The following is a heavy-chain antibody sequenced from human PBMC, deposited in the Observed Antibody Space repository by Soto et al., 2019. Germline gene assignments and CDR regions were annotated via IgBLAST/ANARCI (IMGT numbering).Heavy chain of an antibody. CDR3: ANHHYDIVTGYYPADY. J-gene: IGHJ4*02. Sequence: PGGSLRLSCAASGFTFSSYAMSWVRQAPGKGLEWVSAISGSGGSTYYADSVKGRFTISRDNSKNTLYLQMNSLRAEDTAVYYCANHHYDIVTGYYPADYRGQRTLVTVS. V-gene: IGHV3-23*01. CDR1: GFTFSSYA. D-gene: IGHD3-9*01. CDR2: ISGSGGST.